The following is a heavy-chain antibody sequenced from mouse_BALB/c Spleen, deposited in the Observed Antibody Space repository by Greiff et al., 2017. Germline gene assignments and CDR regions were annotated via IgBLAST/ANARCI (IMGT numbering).Heavy chain of an antibody. D-gene: IGHD1-1*01. CDR1: GFSLTSYG. CDR3: ARLYYGTAY. Sequence: VQLQESGPGLVAPSQSLSITCTVSGFSLTSYGVHWVRQPPGKGLEWLGVIWAGGSTNYNSALMSRLSISKDNSKSQVFLKMNSLQTDDTAMYYCARLYYGTAYWGQGTLVTVSA. J-gene: IGHJ3*01. V-gene: IGHV2-9*02. CDR2: IWAGGST.